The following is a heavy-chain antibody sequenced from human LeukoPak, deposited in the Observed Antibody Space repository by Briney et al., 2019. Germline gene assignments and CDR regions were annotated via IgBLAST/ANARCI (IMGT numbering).Heavy chain of an antibody. D-gene: IGHD3-10*01. CDR1: GYTFTSYA. J-gene: IGHJ5*02. V-gene: IGHV1-3*01. CDR2: INAGNGNT. CDR3: ARDRGITMVRGVLNWFDP. Sequence: ASVKVSCKASGYTFTSYAMHWVRQAPGQRLEWMGWINAGNGNTKYSQKFQGRVTITRDTSASTAYMELSSLRSEDTAVYYCARDRGITMVRGVLNWFDPWGQGTLVTVSS.